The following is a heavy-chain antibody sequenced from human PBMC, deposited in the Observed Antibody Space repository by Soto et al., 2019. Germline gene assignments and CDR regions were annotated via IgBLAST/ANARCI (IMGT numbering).Heavy chain of an antibody. CDR2: IYWDDDK. V-gene: IGHV2-5*02. J-gene: IGHJ4*02. CDR3: AHRLEWLVYDY. D-gene: IGHD6-19*01. Sequence: KESGPTLVTPPQTLTLTCTFSGFSLSTSGVGVGWIRQPPGKALECLALIYWDDDKRYSPSLKSRLTITKDTSKNQVVLTMTNMDPVDTATYYCAHRLEWLVYDYWGQGTLVTVSS. CDR1: GFSLSTSGVG.